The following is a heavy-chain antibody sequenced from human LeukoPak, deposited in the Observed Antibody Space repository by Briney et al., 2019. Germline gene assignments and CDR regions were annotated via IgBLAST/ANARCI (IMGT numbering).Heavy chain of an antibody. V-gene: IGHV4-59*01. CDR1: GGSISGYY. J-gene: IGHJ4*02. CDR3: ARAVNHGYSDY. CDR2: IYYSGST. D-gene: IGHD3-22*01. Sequence: PSETLSLTCTVSGGSISGYYWSWIRQPPGKGLEWIGYIYYSGSTTYNPSLKSRVIISVDTSNNQFSLKLSSVTAADTAVYCCARAVNHGYSDYWGQGTLVTVSS.